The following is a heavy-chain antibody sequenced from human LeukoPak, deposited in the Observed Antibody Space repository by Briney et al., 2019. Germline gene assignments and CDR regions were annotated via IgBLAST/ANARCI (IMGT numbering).Heavy chain of an antibody. CDR1: GFTFSSYS. J-gene: IGHJ4*02. CDR2: IGSSTSPI. Sequence: PGGSLRLSCAASGFTFSSYSMNWVRQAPGKGLEWISYIGSSTSPIYYADSVKGRFTISRDNAENSLYLQMNGLRDEDTAVYYCARIKLDSHWSYDYWGQGTLVTVSS. D-gene: IGHD4-11*01. V-gene: IGHV3-48*02. CDR3: ARIKLDSHWSYDY.